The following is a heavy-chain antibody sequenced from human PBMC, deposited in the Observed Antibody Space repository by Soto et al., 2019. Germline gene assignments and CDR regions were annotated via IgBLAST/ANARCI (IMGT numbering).Heavy chain of an antibody. CDR1: GGSISRYY. D-gene: IGHD3-22*01. CDR2: IYYSGST. Sequence: SETLSLTCTVSGGSISRYYWSWIRQPPGKGLEWIGYIYYSGSTNYNPSLKSRVTISVDTSKNQFSLKLSSVTAAYTAVYYCAREVCIYDSSGYYYGYYYGMDVWGQGTTVTVSS. J-gene: IGHJ6*02. V-gene: IGHV4-59*01. CDR3: AREVCIYDSSGYYYGYYYGMDV.